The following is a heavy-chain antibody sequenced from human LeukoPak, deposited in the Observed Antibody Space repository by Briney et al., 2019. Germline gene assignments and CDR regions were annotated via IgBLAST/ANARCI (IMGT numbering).Heavy chain of an antibody. CDR3: ARGHDIVVVPAAPEETYYYYGMDV. V-gene: IGHV4-34*01. CDR1: GGSFSGYY. D-gene: IGHD2-2*01. Sequence: KPSETLSLTCAVYGGSFSGYYWSWIRQPPGKGLEWIGEINHSGSTNYNPSLKSRVTISVDTSKNQFSLKLSSVTAADTAVYYCARGHDIVVVPAAPEETYYYYGMDVWGQGTTVTVSS. J-gene: IGHJ6*02. CDR2: INHSGST.